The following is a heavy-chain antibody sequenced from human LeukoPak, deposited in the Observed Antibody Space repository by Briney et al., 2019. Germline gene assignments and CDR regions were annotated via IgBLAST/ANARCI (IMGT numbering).Heavy chain of an antibody. CDR1: GYTFTGYY. J-gene: IGHJ4*02. V-gene: IGHV1-2*02. Sequence: ASVKVSCKASGYTFTGYYMHWVRQAPGQGLEWMGWINPNSGGTNYAQKFQGRFTMTRDTSISTAYMELSRLRSDDTAVYYCARERTLAARPAFDYWGQGTLVTVSS. CDR3: ARERTLAARPAFDY. D-gene: IGHD6-6*01. CDR2: INPNSGGT.